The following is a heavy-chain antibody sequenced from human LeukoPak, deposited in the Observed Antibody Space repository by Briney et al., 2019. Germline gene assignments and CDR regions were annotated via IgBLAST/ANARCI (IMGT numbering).Heavy chain of an antibody. Sequence: GGSLRLSCAASGFTFSSYSMNWVRQAPGKGLEWVSGISWNSGSIGYADSVKGRFTIPRDNAKNSLYLQMNSLRAEDTALYYCAKDGYYYGSGSYYTFDYWGQGTLVTVSS. J-gene: IGHJ4*02. D-gene: IGHD3-10*01. CDR1: GFTFSSYS. CDR3: AKDGYYYGSGSYYTFDY. V-gene: IGHV3-9*01. CDR2: ISWNSGSI.